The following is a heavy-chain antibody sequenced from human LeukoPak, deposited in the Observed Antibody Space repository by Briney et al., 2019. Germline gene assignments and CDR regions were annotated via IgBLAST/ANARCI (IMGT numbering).Heavy chain of an antibody. Sequence: GGSVRLSCAASGFTFSNHVMTWVRQAPGKGLEWVSSISASGGNIHYADSVKGRFTISRDNSKNTVYLQMNSLRAEDTAVYYCAKDHECIVTSCYLFDCWGQGTLVTVSS. CDR1: GFTFSNHV. D-gene: IGHD2-2*01. CDR3: AKDHECIVTSCYLFDC. J-gene: IGHJ4*02. V-gene: IGHV3-23*01. CDR2: ISASGGNI.